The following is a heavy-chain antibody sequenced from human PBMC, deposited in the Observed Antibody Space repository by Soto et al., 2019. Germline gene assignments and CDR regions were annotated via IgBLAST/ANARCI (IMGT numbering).Heavy chain of an antibody. Sequence: PGESLKISCKGSAYSFTSYWIGCVRQMPGKGLEWMGIIYPGDSDTRYSPSFQGQVTISADKSISTAYLQWSSLKASDTAMYYCARHVPANAYYYGMDVWGQGTTVAVSS. CDR3: ARHVPANAYYYGMDV. D-gene: IGHD2-2*01. J-gene: IGHJ6*02. V-gene: IGHV5-51*01. CDR1: AYSFTSYW. CDR2: IYPGDSDT.